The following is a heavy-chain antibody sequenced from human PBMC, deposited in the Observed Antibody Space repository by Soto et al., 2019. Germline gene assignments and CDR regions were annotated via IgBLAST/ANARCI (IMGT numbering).Heavy chain of an antibody. Sequence: GGSLRLSCAASGFTFSSYGMHWVRQAPGKGLEWVAVISYDGSNKYYADSGKGRFTISRDNSKNTLYLQMNSLRAEDTAVYYCAKAPVATIWGYFDYWGQGTLVTVSS. V-gene: IGHV3-30*18. J-gene: IGHJ4*02. CDR1: GFTFSSYG. CDR3: AKAPVATIWGYFDY. D-gene: IGHD5-12*01. CDR2: ISYDGSNK.